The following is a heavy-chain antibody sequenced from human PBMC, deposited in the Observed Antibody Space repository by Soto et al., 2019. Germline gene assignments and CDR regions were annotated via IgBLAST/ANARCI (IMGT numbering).Heavy chain of an antibody. J-gene: IGHJ4*02. Sequence: TLSLTCTVSGGSSNSGGYYWTWIRQHPGEGLELIGYIYYSGSTYYNSSLQSRVTFSIDTSKNQFSLKLSSVTAADTAVYYCARLYWSGYVYFDYWGQGTLVTVSS. V-gene: IGHV4-31*03. CDR3: ARLYWSGYVYFDY. CDR2: IYYSGST. CDR1: GGSSNSGGYY. D-gene: IGHD3-3*01.